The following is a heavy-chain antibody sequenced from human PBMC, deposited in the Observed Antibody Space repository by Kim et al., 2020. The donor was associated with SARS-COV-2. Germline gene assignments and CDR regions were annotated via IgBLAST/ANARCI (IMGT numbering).Heavy chain of an antibody. CDR1: GFSLSTYA. V-gene: IGHV3-23*01. CDR3: ARGYIAGGRGYCASIDV. D-gene: IGHD6-13*01. CDR2: LRDSGAAK. Sequence: GGSLRLSCAASGFSLSTYAMSWVRQAPGKGLEWVATLRDSGAAKYYVDSVKGRFTISRDNAKNTLYLQMSSLRVDDTALYYCARGYIAGGRGYCASIDVWGKGTMVTVSS. J-gene: IGHJ6*04.